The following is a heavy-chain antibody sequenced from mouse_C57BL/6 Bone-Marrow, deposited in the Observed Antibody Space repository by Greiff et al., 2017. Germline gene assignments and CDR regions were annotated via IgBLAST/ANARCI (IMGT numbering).Heavy chain of an antibody. J-gene: IGHJ1*03. CDR3: ARDYGSGYWYFDV. V-gene: IGHV1-85*01. D-gene: IGHD1-1*01. CDR1: GYTFTSYD. Sequence: QVQLQQSGPELVKPGASVKLSCKASGYTFTSYDINWVKQRPGQGLEWIGWIYPRDGSTKYNEKFKGKATLTVDTSSSTAYMEIHSLTSEDSAVYFCARDYGSGYWYFDVWGTGTTVTVSS. CDR2: IYPRDGST.